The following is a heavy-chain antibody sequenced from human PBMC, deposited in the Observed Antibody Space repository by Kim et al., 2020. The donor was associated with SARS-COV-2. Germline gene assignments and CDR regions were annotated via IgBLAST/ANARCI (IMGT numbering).Heavy chain of an antibody. CDR2: IIPIFGTA. CDR3: ARNGVDDSGSYYTGRY. Sequence: SVKVSCKASGGTFSSYAISWVRQAPGQGLEWMGGIIPIFGTANYAQKFQGRVTITADESTSTAYMELSSLRSEDTAVYYCARNGVDDSGSYYTGRYWGQGTLVTVSS. CDR1: GGTFSSYA. V-gene: IGHV1-69*13. D-gene: IGHD1-26*01. J-gene: IGHJ4*02.